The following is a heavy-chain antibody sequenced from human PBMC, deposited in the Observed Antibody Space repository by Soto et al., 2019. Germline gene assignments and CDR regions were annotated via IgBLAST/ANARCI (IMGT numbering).Heavy chain of an antibody. J-gene: IGHJ4*02. CDR3: AKEKGASGGQTVFDS. V-gene: IGHV3-23*01. CDR2: ISNSGAST. Sequence: PGGSLRLSCVASGFTFSSYAMSWVRQAPGKGLEWVSGISNSGASTYYADSVKGRFTISRDNSKNTLFLQMNSLGGEDTALYYCAKEKGASGGQTVFDSWGQGTLVTVSS. CDR1: GFTFSSYA. D-gene: IGHD5-12*01.